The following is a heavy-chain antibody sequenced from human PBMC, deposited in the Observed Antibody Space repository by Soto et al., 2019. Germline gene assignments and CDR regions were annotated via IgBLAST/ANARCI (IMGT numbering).Heavy chain of an antibody. V-gene: IGHV4-59*06. D-gene: IGHD2-15*01. CDR1: GASIRSSY. CDR3: SIEEAVRIERWFDP. CDR2: ISYSGTT. J-gene: IGHJ5*02. Sequence: TSETLSLTCTVSGASIRSSYWSWIGQCAGKGLELLGFISYSGTTYYDTALRSRHTISIDTSKNHCSLTLIALTAADTAVYYSSIEEAVRIERWFDPGGQGALVTVSS.